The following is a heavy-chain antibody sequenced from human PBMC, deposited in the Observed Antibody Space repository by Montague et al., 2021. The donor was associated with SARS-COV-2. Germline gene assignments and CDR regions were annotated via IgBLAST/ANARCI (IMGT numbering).Heavy chain of an antibody. CDR1: GFTSRTYA. CDR2: ISGTGGST. V-gene: IGHV3-23*01. CDR3: AADAKFSVATIPGY. Sequence: SLRLSCAATGFTSRTYAMTWVRQAPEKGLEWVSSISGTGGSTYYADSVKGRFSISRDKSKNTLYLQMNSLRAEETAIYYCAADAKFSVATIPGYWGQGTLVTVSS. J-gene: IGHJ4*02. D-gene: IGHD5-12*01.